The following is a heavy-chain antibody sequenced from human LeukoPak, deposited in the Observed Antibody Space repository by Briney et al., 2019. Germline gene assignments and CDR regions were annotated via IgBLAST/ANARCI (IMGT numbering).Heavy chain of an antibody. D-gene: IGHD5-12*01. CDR2: IYYSGST. V-gene: IGHV4-59*01. Sequence: PSETLSLTCTVSGGSISSYYWSWIRQPPGKGLEWIGYIYYSGSTNYNPSLKSRVTISVDTSKNQFSLKLSSVTAADTAVYYCIADLPPPRGYDYPFDSWGQGTLVTVSS. J-gene: IGHJ4*02. CDR1: GGSISSYY. CDR3: IADLPPPRGYDYPFDS.